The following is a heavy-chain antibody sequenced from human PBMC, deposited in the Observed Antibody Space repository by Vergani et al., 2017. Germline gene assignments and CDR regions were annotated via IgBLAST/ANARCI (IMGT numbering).Heavy chain of an antibody. Sequence: EVQLVESEGGLIHPGGSLRLSCEGYGFSFSGYWMHWVRQSPEKGLVWVSRIKSDGSITNYADSVKGRFTISRDNAKNTLYLEMNSLRRDETAIYYCVRARCSGPCFMSNWFDAWGQGTLVTVSS. CDR2: IKSDGSIT. J-gene: IGHJ5*02. CDR1: GFSFSGYW. V-gene: IGHV3-74*01. CDR3: VRARCSGPCFMSNWFDA. D-gene: IGHD5-12*01.